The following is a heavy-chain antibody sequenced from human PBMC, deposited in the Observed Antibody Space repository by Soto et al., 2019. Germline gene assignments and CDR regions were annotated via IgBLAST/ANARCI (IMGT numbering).Heavy chain of an antibody. D-gene: IGHD1-1*01. V-gene: IGHV1-8*01. CDR3: ARAYNWNDNYYMDV. CDR1: GYTFTSYD. Sequence: GASVKVSCKASGYTFTSYDINWVRQATGQGLEWMGWMNPYSGNTGYAQKFQGRVTMTRNTSISTAYMELSSLRSEDTAVYYCARAYNWNDNYYMDVWGKGTTVTVSS. J-gene: IGHJ6*03. CDR2: MNPYSGNT.